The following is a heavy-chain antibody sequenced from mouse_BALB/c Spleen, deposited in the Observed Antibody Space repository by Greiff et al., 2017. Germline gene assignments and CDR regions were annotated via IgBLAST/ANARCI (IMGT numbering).Heavy chain of an antibody. CDR3: NAPPGFAY. CDR1: GFNIKDYY. J-gene: IGHJ3*01. Sequence: VQLKESGAELVRPGALVKLSCKASGFNIKDYYMHWVKQRPEQGLEWIGWIDPENGDTEYAPKFQGKATMTADTSSNTAYLQLSSLTSEDTAVYYCNAPPGFAYWGQGTLVTVSA. CDR2: IDPENGDT. V-gene: IGHV14-4*02.